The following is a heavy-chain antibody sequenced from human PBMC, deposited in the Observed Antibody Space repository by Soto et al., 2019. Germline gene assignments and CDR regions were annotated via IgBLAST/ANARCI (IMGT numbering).Heavy chain of an antibody. CDR2: IIPVFGTA. J-gene: IGHJ5*02. Sequence: QVQLVQSGAEVKKPGSSVKVSCKVSGGTFSSYAISWVRQAPGQGLEWMGGIIPVFGTANYAQKFQGRVTITADESTSTAYMELSSLRSEDTAVYYCARGGSSYYDSSGYFNWLDPWGQGTLVTVSS. CDR1: GGTFSSYA. CDR3: ARGGSSYYDSSGYFNWLDP. V-gene: IGHV1-69*01. D-gene: IGHD3-22*01.